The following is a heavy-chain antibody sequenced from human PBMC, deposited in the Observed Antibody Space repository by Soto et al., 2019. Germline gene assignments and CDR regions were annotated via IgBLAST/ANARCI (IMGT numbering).Heavy chain of an antibody. Sequence: GGSLRLSCAASGFTFSSYAMSWVRQAPGKGLEWVSAISGSGGSTYYADSVKGRFTISRDNSKNTLYLQMNSLRAEDTAVYYCAKVNAVRDFITMVRATRDRSGYYFDYWGQGTLVTVSS. CDR2: ISGSGGST. CDR3: AKVNAVRDFITMVRATRDRSGYYFDY. V-gene: IGHV3-23*01. CDR1: GFTFSSYA. D-gene: IGHD3-10*01. J-gene: IGHJ4*02.